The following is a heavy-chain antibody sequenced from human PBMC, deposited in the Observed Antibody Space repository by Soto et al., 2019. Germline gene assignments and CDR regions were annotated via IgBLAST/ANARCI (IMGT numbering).Heavy chain of an antibody. CDR3: ARTDSEWFDP. CDR1: GYTFTGYY. V-gene: IGHV1-18*04. CDR2: ISAYNGNT. Sequence: ASVKVSCKASGYTFTGYYMHWVRQAPGQGLEWMGWISAYNGNTNYAQKLQGRVTMTTDTSTSTAYMELRSLRSDDTAVYYCARTDSEWFDPWGQGTLVTVSS. D-gene: IGHD2-21*02. J-gene: IGHJ5*02.